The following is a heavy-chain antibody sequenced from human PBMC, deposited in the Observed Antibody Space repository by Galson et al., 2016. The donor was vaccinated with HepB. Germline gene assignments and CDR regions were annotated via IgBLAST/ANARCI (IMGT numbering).Heavy chain of an antibody. Sequence: SVKVSCKASGNILTEISIHWVRQAPGKGLEWMGGFDPEDGETVYAQKFQGRVTMTEDTSTDTAYMELSSLRSEDTAVYYCATPMMTFGVATSSFDYWGQGTLLTVSS. D-gene: IGHD3-3*01. CDR3: ATPMMTFGVATSSFDY. J-gene: IGHJ4*02. CDR2: FDPEDGET. CDR1: GNILTEIS. V-gene: IGHV1-24*01.